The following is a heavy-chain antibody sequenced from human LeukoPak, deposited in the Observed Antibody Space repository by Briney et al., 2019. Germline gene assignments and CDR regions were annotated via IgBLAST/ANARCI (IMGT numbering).Heavy chain of an antibody. CDR2: IYSGGST. J-gene: IGHJ1*01. CDR3: ARAQDYCSGSTCYGYFQY. Sequence: GGSLRLSCAASGFTVSSNYMSWVRQAPGKGLEWVSVIYSGGSTYYADSVKGRFTISRDDSKNTLYLQMNSLKAEDTAIYYCARAQDYCSGSTCYGYFQYWGQGTLVTVSS. V-gene: IGHV3-53*01. D-gene: IGHD2-15*01. CDR1: GFTVSSNY.